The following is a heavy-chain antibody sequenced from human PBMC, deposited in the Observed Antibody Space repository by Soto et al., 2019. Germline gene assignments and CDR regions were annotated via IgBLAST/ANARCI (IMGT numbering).Heavy chain of an antibody. CDR3: AREVRVRGFAFDI. CDR1: GFIFSNYV. V-gene: IGHV3-30-3*01. J-gene: IGHJ3*02. Sequence: GGSLRLSCAASGFIFSNYVMHWVRQTPGRGLEWVAAITNDGNNQHYRDSVKGRFTISRDNSKNRLFLQMNSLRAEDAAVYYCAREVRVRGFAFDIWGQGTMVTVS. CDR2: ITNDGNNQ. D-gene: IGHD3-3*01.